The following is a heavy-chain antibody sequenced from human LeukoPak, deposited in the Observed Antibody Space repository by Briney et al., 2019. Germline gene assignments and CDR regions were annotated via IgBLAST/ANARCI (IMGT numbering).Heavy chain of an antibody. CDR2: ISSSGSTI. CDR3: ARAGTLAYCGGDCYSAIDY. Sequence: GGSLRLSCAASGFTFSSYSMNWVRQAPGKGLEWVSYISSSGSTIYYADSVKGRFTISRDNAKNSLYLQMNSLRAEDTAVYYCARAGTLAYCGGDCYSAIDYWGQGTLVTVSS. CDR1: GFTFSSYS. D-gene: IGHD2-21*02. J-gene: IGHJ4*02. V-gene: IGHV3-48*04.